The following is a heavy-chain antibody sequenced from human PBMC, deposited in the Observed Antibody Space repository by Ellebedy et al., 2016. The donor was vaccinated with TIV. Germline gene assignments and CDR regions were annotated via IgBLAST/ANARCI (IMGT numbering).Heavy chain of an antibody. CDR2: IWYDGSNK. CDR3: AKDLRSIKTGTTLYLNPFDY. J-gene: IGHJ4*02. D-gene: IGHD1-7*01. V-gene: IGHV3-33*03. Sequence: GESLKISCAASGFTFSSYGMHWVRQAPDKGLEWVAVIWYDGSNKYYADSVKGRFTISRDNAKNSLYLQMDSLRAEDTALYYCAKDLRSIKTGTTLYLNPFDYWGQGTLVTVSS. CDR1: GFTFSSYG.